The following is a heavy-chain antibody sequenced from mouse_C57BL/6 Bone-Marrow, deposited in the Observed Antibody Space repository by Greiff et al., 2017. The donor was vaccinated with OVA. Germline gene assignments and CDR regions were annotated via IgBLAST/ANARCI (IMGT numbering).Heavy chain of an antibody. J-gene: IGHJ2*01. CDR1: GFNIKNTY. CDR2: IDPANGNT. D-gene: IGHD1-1*01. V-gene: IGHV14-3*01. CDR3: ASPPYYYGSSYDY. Sequence: VQLKESVAELVRPGASVKLSCTASGFNIKNTYMHWVKQRPEQGLEWIGRIDPANGNTKYAPKFPGKATITADTSSNTAYLQLRSLTSEDTAIYYCASPPYYYGSSYDYWGQGTTLTVSS.